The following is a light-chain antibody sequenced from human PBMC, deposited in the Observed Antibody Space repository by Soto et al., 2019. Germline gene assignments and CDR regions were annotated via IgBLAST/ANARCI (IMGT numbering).Light chain of an antibody. CDR1: QSVNSN. Sequence: EVEVTQSPATVSVSPGEGATLSCRASQSVNSNLAWYQQRPGQAPRLLIYGASTRATGIPARFSGSGSGTEFTLTISSLQXEDFAIYYCQQYNDWPPRYTFGQGTKVDIK. CDR3: QQYNDWPPRYT. CDR2: GAS. J-gene: IGKJ2*01. V-gene: IGKV3-15*01.